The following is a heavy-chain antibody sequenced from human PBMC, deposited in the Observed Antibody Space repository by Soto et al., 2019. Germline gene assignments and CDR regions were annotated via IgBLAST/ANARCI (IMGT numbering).Heavy chain of an antibody. CDR2: IIPLSGTT. J-gene: IGHJ4*02. Sequence: AASVKVSCKASGGSLTNYVIKWVRQAPGQGLEWVGGIIPLSGTTNYAQKFQGRVTITADVSTSTAYMELSSLRSEDTAVYYCATEGFSGSYLCNWGQGIQVTVSS. D-gene: IGHD1-26*01. V-gene: IGHV1-69*13. CDR3: ATEGFSGSYLCN. CDR1: GGSLTNYV.